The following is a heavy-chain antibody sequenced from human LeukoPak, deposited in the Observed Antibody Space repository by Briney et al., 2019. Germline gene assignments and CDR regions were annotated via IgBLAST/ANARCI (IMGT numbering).Heavy chain of an antibody. V-gene: IGHV1-69*13. CDR3: AIIVGATEYDY. J-gene: IGHJ4*02. D-gene: IGHD1-26*01. CDR2: IIPIFGTA. Sequence: SVKVSCKASGYTFTGYYMHWVRQAPGQGLEWMGGIIPIFGTANYAQKFQGRVTITADESTSTAYMELSSLRSEDTAVYYCAIIVGATEYDYWGQGTLVTVSS. CDR1: GYTFTGYY.